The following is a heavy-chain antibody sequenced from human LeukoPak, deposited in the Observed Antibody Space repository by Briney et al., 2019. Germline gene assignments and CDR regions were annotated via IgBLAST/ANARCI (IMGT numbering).Heavy chain of an antibody. Sequence: SETLSLTCTVSGYSISRGYFWDWIRQPPGKGPEWIGTVYYDGRTYYDPSVKSRATLSKDTSDNHFSLDLRSVTASDTAVYYCATGYSNGWTSDFDYWGQGILVTVSP. J-gene: IGHJ4*02. CDR2: VYYDGRT. CDR1: GYSISRGYF. D-gene: IGHD6-19*01. CDR3: ATGYSNGWTSDFDY. V-gene: IGHV4-38-2*02.